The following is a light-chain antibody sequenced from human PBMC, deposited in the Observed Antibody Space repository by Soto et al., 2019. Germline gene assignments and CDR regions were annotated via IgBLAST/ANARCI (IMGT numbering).Light chain of an antibody. CDR1: QTFSNSF. J-gene: IGKJ5*01. CDR2: GAS. Sequence: EIVLTQSPGTLSLSPGERATLSCRAGQTFSNSFLSWFQQIPGQAPRLLIYGASMRATGIPDRFSGSGSGTDFTLTISRLEPEDFAVYYCQQCGSSSTFGQGTRLEIK. CDR3: QQCGSSST. V-gene: IGKV3-20*01.